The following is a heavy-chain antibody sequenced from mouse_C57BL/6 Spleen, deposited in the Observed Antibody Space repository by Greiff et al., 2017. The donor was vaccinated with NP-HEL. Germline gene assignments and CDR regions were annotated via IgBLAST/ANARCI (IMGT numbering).Heavy chain of an antibody. V-gene: IGHV5-4*01. CDR2: ISDGGSYT. D-gene: IGHD2-1*01. CDR1: GFTFSSYA. Sequence: EVQGVESGGGLVKPGGSLKLSCAASGFTFSSYAMSWVRQTPEKRLEWVATISDGGSYTYYPDNVKGRFTISRDNAKNNLYLQMSHLKSEDTAMYYCARRGNSWFAYWGQGTLVTVSA. CDR3: ARRGNSWFAY. J-gene: IGHJ3*01.